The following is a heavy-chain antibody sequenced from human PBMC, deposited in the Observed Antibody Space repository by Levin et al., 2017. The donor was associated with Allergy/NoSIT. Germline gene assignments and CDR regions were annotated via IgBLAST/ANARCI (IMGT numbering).Heavy chain of an antibody. J-gene: IGHJ3*02. CDR1: GGSISSYY. CDR3: ARFPSSGWYETGRLAFDI. V-gene: IGHV4-4*07. CDR2: IYTSGST. Sequence: SQTLSLPCTVSGGSISSYYWSWIRQPAGKGLEWIGRIYTSGSTNYNPSLKSRVTMSVDTSKNQFSLKLSSVTAADTAVYYCARFPSSGWYETGRLAFDIWGQGTMVTVSS. D-gene: IGHD6-19*01.